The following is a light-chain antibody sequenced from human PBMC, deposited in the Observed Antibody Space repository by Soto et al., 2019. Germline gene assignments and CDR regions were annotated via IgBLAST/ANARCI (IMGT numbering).Light chain of an antibody. J-gene: IGLJ1*01. Sequence: QSVLAQSAYVSGSPGQSITISCTGTSRDVGLYDYVSWYQQHPGKAPQLMIYAVSNRPSGVSNRFSASKSGNTASLFISGLQAEDEADYYCSSYTSDSSYVFGSGTKVTVL. V-gene: IGLV2-14*01. CDR1: SRDVGLYDY. CDR2: AVS. CDR3: SSYTSDSSYV.